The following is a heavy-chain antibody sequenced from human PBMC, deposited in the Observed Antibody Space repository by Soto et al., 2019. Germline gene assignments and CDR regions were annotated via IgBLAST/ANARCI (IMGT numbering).Heavy chain of an antibody. CDR3: ARAAHDYGDYLDY. V-gene: IGHV3-48*02. D-gene: IGHD4-17*01. J-gene: IGHJ4*02. Sequence: LRLSCAASGFTFSSYSMNWVRQAPGKGLEWVSYISSSSSTIYYADSVKGRFTISRDNAKNSLYLQMNSLRDEDTAVYYCARAAHDYGDYLDYWGQGTLVTVSS. CDR2: ISSSSSTI. CDR1: GFTFSSYS.